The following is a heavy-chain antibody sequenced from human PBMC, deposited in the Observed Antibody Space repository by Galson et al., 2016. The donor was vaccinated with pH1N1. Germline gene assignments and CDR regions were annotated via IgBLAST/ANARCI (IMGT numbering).Heavy chain of an antibody. CDR1: GFTFSNYW. CDR2: IKEDGNEK. Sequence: SLRLSCAASGFTFSNYWMHWVRQVPGKGLEWVANIKEDGNEKYYVDSVRGRFTISRDNAKNSLYLQMNSLRDEDTAVYYCARAIGSRSSYWGQGTLFTVSS. J-gene: IGHJ4*02. V-gene: IGHV3-7*01. D-gene: IGHD3-16*02. CDR3: ARAIGSRSSY.